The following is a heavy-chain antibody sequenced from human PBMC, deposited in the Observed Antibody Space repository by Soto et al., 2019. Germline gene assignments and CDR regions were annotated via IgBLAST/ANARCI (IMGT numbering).Heavy chain of an antibody. J-gene: IGHJ6*02. D-gene: IGHD2-2*01. CDR2: IIPISGTA. Sequence: QVQLVQSGAEVKKPGSSVKVSCKASGGTFSSYAISWVRQAPGQGIEWMGGIIPISGTANYAQKFQGRVTITADESTSTAYMELSILRSEDTAVYYCARAQGSSTSLEIYYYYYYGMDVWGQGTTVTVSS. CDR3: ARAQGSSTSLEIYYYYYYGMDV. CDR1: GGTFSSYA. V-gene: IGHV1-69*01.